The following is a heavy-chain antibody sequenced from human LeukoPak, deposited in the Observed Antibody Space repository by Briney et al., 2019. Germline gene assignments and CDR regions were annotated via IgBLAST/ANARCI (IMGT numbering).Heavy chain of an antibody. Sequence: GGSLRLSCVASGFSFSSYVINWVRQAPGKGLEWVGVIWYDGRRIHYADSVKGRFTISRDNSKNTLYLEMSSLRAEDTAVYYCARMTAADGQAYFDYWGQGTFVTVSS. V-gene: IGHV3-33*01. CDR1: GFSFSSYV. CDR3: ARMTAADGQAYFDY. D-gene: IGHD6-13*01. CDR2: IWYDGRRI. J-gene: IGHJ4*01.